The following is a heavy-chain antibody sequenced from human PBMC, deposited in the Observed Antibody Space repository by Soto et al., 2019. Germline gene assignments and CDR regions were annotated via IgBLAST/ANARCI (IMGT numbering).Heavy chain of an antibody. D-gene: IGHD3-3*01. V-gene: IGHV1-69*13. CDR3: ARRITIFSRFDP. CDR1: GGTFSSYA. J-gene: IGHJ5*02. CDR2: IIPIFGTA. Sequence: SVKVSCKASGGTFSSYAISWVRQAPGQGLEWMGGIIPIFGTANYAQKFQGRVTITADESTSTAYMELSSLRSEDTAVYYCARRITIFSRFDPWGQGTLVTVSS.